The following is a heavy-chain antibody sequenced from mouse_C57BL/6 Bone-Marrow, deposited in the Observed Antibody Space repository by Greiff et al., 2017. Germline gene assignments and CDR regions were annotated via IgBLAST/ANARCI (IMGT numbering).Heavy chain of an antibody. CDR1: GYTFTSYW. J-gene: IGHJ1*03. CDR2: IDPSDSYT. D-gene: IGHD1-1*01. CDR3: AREEYGRRWYFDV. V-gene: IGHV1-50*01. Sequence: VQLQQPGAELVKPGASVKLSCKASGYTFTSYWMQWVKQRPGQGLEWIGEIDPSDSYTNYNEKFKGKATLTVDTSSSTAYMQLSSLTSEDSAVYYCAREEYGRRWYFDVWGTGTTITVSS.